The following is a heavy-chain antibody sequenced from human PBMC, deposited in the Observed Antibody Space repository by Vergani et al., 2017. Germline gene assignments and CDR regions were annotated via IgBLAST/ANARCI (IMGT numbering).Heavy chain of an antibody. J-gene: IGHJ6*02. CDR1: GFTFSDYY. V-gene: IGHV3-11*01. CDR2: ISSSGSTI. CDR3: ARSVVVAATPIYYYYGMDV. D-gene: IGHD2-15*01. Sequence: QVQLVESGGGLVKPGGSLRLSCAASGFTFSDYYMSWIRQAPGKGLEWVSYISSSGSTIYSADSVKGRFTISRDNAKNSLYLQMNSLRAGDTAVYYCARSVVVAATPIYYYYGMDVWGQGTTVTVSS.